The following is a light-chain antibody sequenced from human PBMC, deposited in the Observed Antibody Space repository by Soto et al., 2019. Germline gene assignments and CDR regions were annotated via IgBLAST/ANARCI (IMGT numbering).Light chain of an antibody. CDR2: GAY. Sequence: DLQLTQSPSFLSASVGDRVTITCRASQGINNYLAWHQQKPGKAPELLIYGAYTLDDGVPSRFSGSGSGTEFILTISSLQPEDFATYYCQQLKAYPFTFGPGTKVDI. CDR3: QQLKAYPFT. V-gene: IGKV1-9*01. J-gene: IGKJ3*01. CDR1: QGINNY.